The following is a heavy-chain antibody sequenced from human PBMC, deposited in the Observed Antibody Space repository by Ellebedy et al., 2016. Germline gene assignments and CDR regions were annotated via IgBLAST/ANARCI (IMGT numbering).Heavy chain of an antibody. V-gene: IGHV4-31*03. Sequence: SETLSLTXTVSGGSISSGGYYWSWIRQHPGKGLEWIGYIYYSGSTYYNPSLKSRVTISVDTSKNQFSLKLSSVTAADTAVYYCARTGSYSSSPRGLDYWGQGTLVTVSS. D-gene: IGHD6-6*01. CDR3: ARTGSYSSSPRGLDY. J-gene: IGHJ4*02. CDR1: GGSISSGGYY. CDR2: IYYSGST.